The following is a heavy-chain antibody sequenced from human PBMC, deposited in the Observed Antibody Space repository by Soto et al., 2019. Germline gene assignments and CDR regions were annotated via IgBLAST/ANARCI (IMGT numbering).Heavy chain of an antibody. J-gene: IGHJ3*02. Sequence: SVKVSFKASGGTFSSYAISWVRQAPGQGLEWMGGIIPIFGTANYAQKFQGRVTITADESTSTAYMELSSLRVEDTAVYYCARRLGWEPANDAFDMWGQGTMVTVSS. CDR2: IIPIFGTA. V-gene: IGHV1-69*13. CDR3: ARRLGWEPANDAFDM. D-gene: IGHD1-26*01. CDR1: GGTFSSYA.